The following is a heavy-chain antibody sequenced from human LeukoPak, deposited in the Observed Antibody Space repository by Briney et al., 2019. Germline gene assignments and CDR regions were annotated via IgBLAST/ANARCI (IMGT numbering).Heavy chain of an antibody. J-gene: IGHJ3*02. CDR1: GFTFSSYS. CDR2: ISSSSSYI. D-gene: IGHD5-24*01. CDR3: ARVKLEMATIDAFDI. Sequence: PGGSLRLSCAASGFTFSSYSMNWVRQAPGKGLEWVSSISSSSSYIYYADSVKGRFTISRDNAKNSLYLQMNSLRAEDTAVYYCARVKLEMATIDAFDIWGQGTMVTVSS. V-gene: IGHV3-21*01.